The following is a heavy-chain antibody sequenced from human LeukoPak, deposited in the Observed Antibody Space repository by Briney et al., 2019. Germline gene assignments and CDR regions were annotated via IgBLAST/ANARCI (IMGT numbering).Heavy chain of an antibody. V-gene: IGHV1-69*04. CDR2: IIPILGIA. J-gene: IGHJ4*02. D-gene: IGHD6-6*01. CDR1: GGTFSSYA. Sequence: SVKVSCKASGGTFSSYATSWVRQAPGQGLEWMGRIIPILGIANYAQKFQGRVTITADKSTSTAYMELSSLRSEDTAVYYCARGEVSSSYFDYWGQGTLVTVSS. CDR3: ARGEVSSSYFDY.